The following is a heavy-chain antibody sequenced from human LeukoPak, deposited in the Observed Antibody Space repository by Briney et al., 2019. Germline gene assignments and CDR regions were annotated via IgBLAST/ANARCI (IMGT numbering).Heavy chain of an antibody. Sequence: GGSLRLSCAASGFTFSNYAMTWVSQAPVKGLEWVSGISGSGDSTYYADSVKGRFTISRDNSKNTLYLQMNSLRAEDTAVYYCAKATYYDFWSGPTFDYWGQGTLVTVPS. V-gene: IGHV3-23*01. D-gene: IGHD3-3*01. J-gene: IGHJ4*02. CDR3: AKATYYDFWSGPTFDY. CDR2: ISGSGDST. CDR1: GFTFSNYA.